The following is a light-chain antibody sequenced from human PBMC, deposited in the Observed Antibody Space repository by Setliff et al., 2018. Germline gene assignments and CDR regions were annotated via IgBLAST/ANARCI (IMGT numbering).Light chain of an antibody. J-gene: IGLJ2*01. CDR3: AAWDDSLSGPV. V-gene: IGLV1-47*01. CDR2: MNN. CDR1: SSNIGSNY. Sequence: VLTQPPSASGTPRQRVTISCSGSSSNIGSNYVYWYQQLPGTAPKLLIYMNNQRPSGVPDRFSGSKSGTSASLAISGLRSEDEADYYCAAWDDSLSGPVFGGGTKVTVL.